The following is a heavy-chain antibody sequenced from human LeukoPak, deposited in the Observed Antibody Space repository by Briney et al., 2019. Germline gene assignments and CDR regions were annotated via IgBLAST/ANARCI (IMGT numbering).Heavy chain of an antibody. J-gene: IGHJ5*02. D-gene: IGHD3-10*01. V-gene: IGHV1-2*02. CDR3: ARDGVTMVRGVIGWFDP. Sequence: ASVKVSCKAPGGTFSSYAISWVRQAPGQGLEWMGWINPNSGGTNYAQKFQGRVTMTRDTSISTAYMELSRLRSDDTAVYYCARDGVTMVRGVIGWFDPWGQGTLVTVSS. CDR1: GGTFSSYA. CDR2: INPNSGGT.